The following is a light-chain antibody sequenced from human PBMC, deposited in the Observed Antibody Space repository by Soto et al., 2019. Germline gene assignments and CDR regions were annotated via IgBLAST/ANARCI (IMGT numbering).Light chain of an antibody. J-gene: IGKJ4*01. CDR1: QSISTW. V-gene: IGKV1-5*03. CDR2: KAS. Sequence: DIQMTQSPSTLSASVGDRVTITCRASQSISTWLAWYQQKPGKAPKLLIYKASSLEGGVPSRFGGSGSGTLFNITISSLHPDDFATYYCQQSNTYPLTFGGGTKV. CDR3: QQSNTYPLT.